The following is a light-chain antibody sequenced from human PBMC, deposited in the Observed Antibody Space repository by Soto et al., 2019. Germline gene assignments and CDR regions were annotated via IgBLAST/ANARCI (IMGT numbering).Light chain of an antibody. V-gene: IGKV3-15*01. CDR1: QSLRSS. Sequence: VMTQSPATLSVSPGERATLSCRASQSLRSSLAWYQQKPGQAPRLLIYGASTRATGNPARFSGSGSGTEFTLTISSLQSEDFAVYFCQQYNIWPQTFGQGTKVEIK. J-gene: IGKJ1*01. CDR3: QQYNIWPQT. CDR2: GAS.